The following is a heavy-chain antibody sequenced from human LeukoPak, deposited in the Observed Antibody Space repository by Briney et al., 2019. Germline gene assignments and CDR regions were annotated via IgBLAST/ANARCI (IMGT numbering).Heavy chain of an antibody. V-gene: IGHV3-30*02. CDR2: IRYDGSNK. CDR1: GSTFSSYG. Sequence: GGSLRLSCAASGSTFSSYGMHWLRQAPGKGLEWVAFIRYDGSNKYYADSVKGRFTISRDNSKNTLYLRMNSLRAEDTAVYNCAKDSQGYCSSTSCYMGEYDYWGQGTLVTASS. J-gene: IGHJ4*02. D-gene: IGHD2-2*02. CDR3: AKDSQGYCSSTSCYMGEYDY.